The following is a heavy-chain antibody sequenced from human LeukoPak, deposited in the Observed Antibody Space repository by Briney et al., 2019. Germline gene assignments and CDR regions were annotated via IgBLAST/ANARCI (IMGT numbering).Heavy chain of an antibody. CDR2: IVSDGSNT. V-gene: IGHV3-74*01. Sequence: GGSLRLSCAASGFTFSSYWMNWVRQVPGEGLVWVSRIVSDGSNTNYADSVKGRSTISRDNAKNTLYLQMNSLRVEDTAVYYCARGRPHGNDYWGQGTLVTVSS. CDR3: ARGRPHGNDY. D-gene: IGHD4-23*01. J-gene: IGHJ4*02. CDR1: GFTFSSYW.